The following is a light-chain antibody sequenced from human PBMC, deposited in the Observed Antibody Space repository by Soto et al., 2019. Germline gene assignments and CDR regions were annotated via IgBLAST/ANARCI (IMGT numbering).Light chain of an antibody. CDR3: QQYNTFST. J-gene: IGKJ1*01. Sequence: DVKMTQSPSTLSASVGDRVTITCRASQSIDIWLAWYQQKPGKAPNLLIYKASTLETGVPSRFTGSGSGTEFTLTISSLQPDDFATYYCQQYNTFSTFGQGTKVEMK. CDR2: KAS. CDR1: QSIDIW. V-gene: IGKV1-5*03.